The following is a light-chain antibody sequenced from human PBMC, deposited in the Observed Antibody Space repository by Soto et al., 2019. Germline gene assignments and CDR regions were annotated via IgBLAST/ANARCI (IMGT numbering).Light chain of an antibody. J-gene: IGKJ1*01. CDR2: AAS. CDR3: LQDYNYPWT. CDR1: QGIRND. Sequence: AIQMTQSPSSLSASVGDRVTITCRASQGIRNDLGWYQQKPGKAPKLLIYAASSLQSGVPPRFSGSGSGTDFTLTISRLQPEDFATYYCLQDYNYPWTFGQGTKVDI. V-gene: IGKV1-6*01.